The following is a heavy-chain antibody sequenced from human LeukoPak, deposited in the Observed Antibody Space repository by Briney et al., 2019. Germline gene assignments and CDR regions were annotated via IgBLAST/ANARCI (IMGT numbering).Heavy chain of an antibody. Sequence: PGGSLRLSCAATGFTFSSYGMGWVRQAPGMGLEWVSTISGGGGTTYYPDSVKGRFTISRDNSKYTLYLQMNSLRAEDTAVYYCAKTAPYYFDYWGQGTLVTVSP. D-gene: IGHD2-21*02. CDR3: AKTAPYYFDY. CDR2: ISGGGGTT. CDR1: GFTFSSYG. J-gene: IGHJ4*02. V-gene: IGHV3-23*01.